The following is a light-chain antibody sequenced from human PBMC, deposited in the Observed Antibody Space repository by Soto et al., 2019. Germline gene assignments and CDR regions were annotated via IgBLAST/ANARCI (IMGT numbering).Light chain of an antibody. Sequence: DIPISHSPSSLTASVGDRVTITFRASQTISNWLAWYQQKPGKAPKVLIYDASTLDGGVPSRFSGRRSGTDFTLTISSLQPSDFATYYCQQYNTYPLTFGGGTKV. V-gene: IGKV1-5*01. CDR1: QTISNW. CDR2: DAS. J-gene: IGKJ4*01. CDR3: QQYNTYPLT.